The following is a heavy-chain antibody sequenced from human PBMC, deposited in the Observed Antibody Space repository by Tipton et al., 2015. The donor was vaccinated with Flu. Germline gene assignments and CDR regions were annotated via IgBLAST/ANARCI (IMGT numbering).Heavy chain of an antibody. CDR3: ARGDKRPRGGGLG. Sequence: TLSLTCALYGGSFSGFHWTWIRQSPGKGLEWIGEMNDSGSTNCNPSLKSRVTFSIDPPKKQFSLKLSYVTAADTAVYYCARGDKRPRGGGLGWGQGTLVTVSS. CDR1: GGSFSGFH. J-gene: IGHJ4*02. V-gene: IGHV4-34*01. D-gene: IGHD3-10*01. CDR2: MNDSGST.